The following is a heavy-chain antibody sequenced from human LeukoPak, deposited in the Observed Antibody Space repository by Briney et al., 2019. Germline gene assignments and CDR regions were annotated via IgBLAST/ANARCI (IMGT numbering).Heavy chain of an antibody. J-gene: IGHJ4*02. CDR1: GFTFSSYA. V-gene: IGHV3-30-3*01. CDR3: ASTTVTTFFYSPADY. Sequence: GGSLRLSCAASGFTFSSYAMHWVRQAPGKGLEWVAVISYDGSNKYYADSVKGRFTISRDNSKNTLYLQMNSLRAEDTAVYYCASTTVTTFFYSPADYWGQGTLVTVSS. D-gene: IGHD4-17*01. CDR2: ISYDGSNK.